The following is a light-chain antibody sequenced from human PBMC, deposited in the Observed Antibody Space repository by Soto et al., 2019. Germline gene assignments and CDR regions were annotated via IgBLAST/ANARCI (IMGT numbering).Light chain of an antibody. CDR3: EQYNNWFSIT. J-gene: IGKJ5*01. CDR2: GAS. CDR1: QSVSSN. V-gene: IGKV3-15*01. Sequence: EIVLTQSPGTLSLSPGERATLSCRGSQSVSSNLAWYQQKPGQAPRLLIYGASTRATGIPARFSGSGFGTEFTLTISSLQPEDFAVYYCEQYNNWFSITFGQGTRLEIK.